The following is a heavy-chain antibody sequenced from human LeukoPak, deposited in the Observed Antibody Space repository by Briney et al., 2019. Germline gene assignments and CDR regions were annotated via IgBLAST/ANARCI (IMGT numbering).Heavy chain of an antibody. CDR3: ARNAFEYYFDY. J-gene: IGHJ4*02. V-gene: IGHV3-11*03. CDR2: ISSSSSYT. Sequence: GGSLRLSCAASGCTFSDYYMSWIRQTPGKGLEWVSYISSSSSYTNYADSVKGRFTISRDNAKNSLYLQMNSLRAEDTAVYYCARNAFEYYFDYWGQGTPVTVSS. CDR1: GCTFSDYY. D-gene: IGHD2-2*01.